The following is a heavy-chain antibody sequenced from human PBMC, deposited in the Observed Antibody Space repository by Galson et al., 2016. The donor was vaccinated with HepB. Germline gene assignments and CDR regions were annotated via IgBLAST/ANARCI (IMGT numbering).Heavy chain of an antibody. J-gene: IGHJ3*02. D-gene: IGHD3-22*01. CDR3: ARHDSIGYYVRAFDI. Sequence: QSGAEVTKPGESLKISCKGSGYSFSNYWIGWARQLPGKGLEWMGIIYPGDSDTRYSSSFEGQVTISADKSITTAYLQWSSLKASDTAMYYCARHDSIGYYVRAFDIWGQGTMVTVSS. CDR1: GYSFSNYW. CDR2: IYPGDSDT. V-gene: IGHV5-51*01.